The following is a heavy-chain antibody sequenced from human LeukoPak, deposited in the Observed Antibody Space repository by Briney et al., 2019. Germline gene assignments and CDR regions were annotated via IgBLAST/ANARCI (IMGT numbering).Heavy chain of an antibody. Sequence: PGGSLRLSCAASGFTFDDFAMRWVRQAPGEGLEWVSTISSSSSYIYYADSMKGRFTVSRDNAKNSLFLQMNSLRAEDTAVYYCARERLVVVGDAYYYYGMDVWGQGTTVTVSS. V-gene: IGHV3-21*01. CDR2: ISSSSSYI. CDR1: GFTFDDFA. J-gene: IGHJ6*02. D-gene: IGHD2-2*01. CDR3: ARERLVVVGDAYYYYGMDV.